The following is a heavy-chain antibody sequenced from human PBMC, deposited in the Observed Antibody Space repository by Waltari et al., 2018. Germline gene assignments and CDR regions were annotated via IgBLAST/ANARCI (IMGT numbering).Heavy chain of an antibody. Sequence: EVQLVESGGGLVKPGGSLRLSCAASGFTFNTYTMNWVRQAPGKGLEWISSISSTSIYIYYADSVKGRFTISRDNAKNSLYLQMSSLRAEDTAVYYCARDRIGNSYYYYYSLDVWGQGTTVTVSS. D-gene: IGHD3-16*01. CDR1: GFTFNTYT. V-gene: IGHV3-21*01. CDR2: ISSTSIYI. CDR3: ARDRIGNSYYYYYSLDV. J-gene: IGHJ6*02.